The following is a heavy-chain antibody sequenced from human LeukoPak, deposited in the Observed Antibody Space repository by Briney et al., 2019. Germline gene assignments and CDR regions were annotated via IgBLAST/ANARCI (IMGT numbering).Heavy chain of an antibody. Sequence: GGSLRLSCAASGFTFSNYWMSWVRQAPGKGLEWVANIKQDGSVEYYVDSVKGRFTISRDNAKNSLYLQMNSPGAEDTAVYYCARIGYSSSSFDYWGQGTLGTVSS. J-gene: IGHJ4*02. CDR3: ARIGYSSSSFDY. CDR2: IKQDGSVE. CDR1: GFTFSNYW. V-gene: IGHV3-7*01. D-gene: IGHD6-6*01.